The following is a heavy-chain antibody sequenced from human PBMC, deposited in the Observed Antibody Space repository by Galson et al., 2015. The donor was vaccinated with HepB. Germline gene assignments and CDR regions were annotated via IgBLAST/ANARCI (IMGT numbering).Heavy chain of an antibody. CDR1: GYTFPSYG. J-gene: IGHJ4*02. Sequence: QSGAEVKKPGASVKVSCKASGYTFPSYGISWVRQAPGQGLEWMGWISAYNGNTNYARKLQGRVTMTTDTSTSTAYMELRSLRSDDTAVYYCARVVPKYNWNNDFLYFDYWGQGTLVTVSS. V-gene: IGHV1-18*04. CDR2: ISAYNGNT. D-gene: IGHD1/OR15-1a*01. CDR3: ARVVPKYNWNNDFLYFDY.